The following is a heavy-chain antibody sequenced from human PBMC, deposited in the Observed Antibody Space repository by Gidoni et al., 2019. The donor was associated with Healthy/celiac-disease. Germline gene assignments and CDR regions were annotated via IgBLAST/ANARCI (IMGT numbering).Heavy chain of an antibody. V-gene: IGHV4-31*03. D-gene: IGHD3-16*01. CDR3: ARAIRLHVKSLPLDFDY. J-gene: IGHJ4*02. Sequence: QVQLQESGPGLVKPSQTLSLTCTVSGGSISSGGYYWSWIRQHPGKGLEWIGYIYYSGSTYYNPFLKSRVTISVDTSKNQFSLKLSSVTAADTAVYYCARAIRLHVKSLPLDFDYWGQGTLVTVSS. CDR1: GGSISSGGYY. CDR2: IYYSGST.